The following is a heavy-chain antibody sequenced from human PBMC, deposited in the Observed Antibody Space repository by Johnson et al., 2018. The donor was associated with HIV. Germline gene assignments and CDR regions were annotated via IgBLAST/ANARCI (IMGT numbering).Heavy chain of an antibody. V-gene: IGHV3-66*01. Sequence: MLLVESGGGLVQPGGSLRLSCAASGFTFSSYAMSWVRQAPGKGLEWVSILHRDGTTYYADSVKGRFTISRDNSKNTLYLQMKRLRVEDTAVYCCAKARSGGPGAFDIWGQGTMVTVSS. D-gene: IGHD6-19*01. J-gene: IGHJ3*02. CDR3: AKARSGGPGAFDI. CDR1: GFTFSSYA. CDR2: LHRDGTT.